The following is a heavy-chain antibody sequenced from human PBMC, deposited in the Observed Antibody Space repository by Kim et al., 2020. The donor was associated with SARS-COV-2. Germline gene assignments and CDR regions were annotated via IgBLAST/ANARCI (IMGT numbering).Heavy chain of an antibody. CDR2: ISSSGSTI. V-gene: IGHV3-11*01. J-gene: IGHJ6*02. CDR3: ARDTAGYCSSTSCSYYYYGMDV. D-gene: IGHD2-2*03. Sequence: GGSLRLFCAASGFTFSDYYMSWIRQAPGKGLEWVSYISSSGSTIYYADSVKGRFTISRDNAKNSLYLQMNSLRAEDTAVYYCARDTAGYCSSTSCSYYYYGMDVWGQGTTVTVSS. CDR1: GFTFSDYY.